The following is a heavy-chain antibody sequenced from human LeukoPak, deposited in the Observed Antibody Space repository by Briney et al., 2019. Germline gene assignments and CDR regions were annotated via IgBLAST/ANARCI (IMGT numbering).Heavy chain of an antibody. J-gene: IGHJ6*02. D-gene: IGHD3-10*01. CDR1: GDSITNYNYH. Sequence: SETLSLTCTVSGDSITNYNYHWGWIRQPPGKGLEWIGRVYNTGSTDNTDSNPSLQSRVTISADTSMNQFSLRLTSVTAADTAVYYCARDFGAGSYRYGMDVWGQGTTVTVSS. CDR3: ARDFGAGSYRYGMDV. CDR2: VYNTGSTDNT. V-gene: IGHV4-39*07.